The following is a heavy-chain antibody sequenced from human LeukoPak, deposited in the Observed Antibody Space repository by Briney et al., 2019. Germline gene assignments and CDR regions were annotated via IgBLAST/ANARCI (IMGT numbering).Heavy chain of an antibody. Sequence: SETLSLTCTVSGGSISSYYWSWIRQPPGKGLEWIGYIYYSGSTNYNPSLKSRVTISVHTSKNQFSLKLSSVTAADTAVYYCARFRIAAAGNNWFDPWGQGTLVTVSS. CDR1: GGSISSYY. V-gene: IGHV4-59*01. CDR3: ARFRIAAAGNNWFDP. J-gene: IGHJ5*02. D-gene: IGHD6-13*01. CDR2: IYYSGST.